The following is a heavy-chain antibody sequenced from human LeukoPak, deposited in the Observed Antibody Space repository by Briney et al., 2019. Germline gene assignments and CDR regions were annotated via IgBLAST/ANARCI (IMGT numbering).Heavy chain of an antibody. CDR2: ISSSSSYI. D-gene: IGHD3-16*02. Sequence: KPGGSLRLSCAASGFTFSSYSMNWVRQAPGKGLEWVSSISSSSSYIYYADSVKGRFTISRDNAKNSLYLQMNSLRAEDTAVYYCARDSITFGGVIAPIDYWGQGTPVTVSS. V-gene: IGHV3-21*01. CDR3: ARDSITFGGVIAPIDY. J-gene: IGHJ4*02. CDR1: GFTFSSYS.